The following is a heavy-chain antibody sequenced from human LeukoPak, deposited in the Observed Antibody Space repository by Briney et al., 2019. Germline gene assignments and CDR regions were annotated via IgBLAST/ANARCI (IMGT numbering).Heavy chain of an antibody. V-gene: IGHV3-23*01. CDR3: AKKRGGDGYTDY. CDR2: ISGSGGST. J-gene: IGHJ4*02. D-gene: IGHD5-24*01. CDR1: GFTFSSYA. Sequence: GGSLRLSCAASGFTFSSYAMRCVRQAPGKGLEGVSGISGSGGSTHYADSVKGRFTISRDNSKNTLYLQMNSLRAEDTAVYYCAKKRGGDGYTDYWGQGTLVTVSS.